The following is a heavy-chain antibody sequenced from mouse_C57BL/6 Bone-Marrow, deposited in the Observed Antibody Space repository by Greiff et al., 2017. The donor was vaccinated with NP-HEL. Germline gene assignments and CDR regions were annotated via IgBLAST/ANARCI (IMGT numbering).Heavy chain of an antibody. D-gene: IGHD1-2*01. CDR3: AGPLQRDHYYAMDY. CDR1: GYTFTDYN. V-gene: IGHV1-22*01. CDR2: INPNNGGT. Sequence: EVQLQQSGPELVKPGASVKMSCKASGYTFTDYNMHWVKQSHGKSLEWIGYINPNNGGTSYNQKFKGQATLTVNTSSSTAYMELRRLTSEDSAVYDCAGPLQRDHYYAMDYWGQGTTVTVSS. J-gene: IGHJ4*01.